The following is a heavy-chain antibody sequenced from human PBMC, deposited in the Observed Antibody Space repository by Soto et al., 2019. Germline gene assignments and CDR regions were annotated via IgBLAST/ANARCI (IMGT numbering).Heavy chain of an antibody. Sequence: QVQLVQSGAEVKKPGSSVKVSCKASGGTFSSYAISWVRQAPGQGLEWMGGIIPIFGTANYAQKFQGRVTITADNSTSTAYMELSSLRSDDTAVYYYATRPSYCSGGSCYFPYGMDVWGQGTTVTVSS. J-gene: IGHJ6*02. CDR2: IIPIFGTA. CDR1: GGTFSSYA. V-gene: IGHV1-69*06. D-gene: IGHD2-15*01. CDR3: ATRPSYCSGGSCYFPYGMDV.